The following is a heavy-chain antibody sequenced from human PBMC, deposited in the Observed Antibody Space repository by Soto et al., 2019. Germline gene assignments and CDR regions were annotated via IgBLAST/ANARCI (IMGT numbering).Heavy chain of an antibody. CDR1: GGSISSGGYY. CDR2: IYYSGST. CDR3: ARVNDYGDYSNY. D-gene: IGHD4-17*01. V-gene: IGHV4-31*03. Sequence: ASETLSLTCTVSGGSISSGGYYWSWIRQHPGKGLEWIGYIYYSGSTYYNPSLKSRVTISVDTSKNQFSLKLSSVTAADTAVYYCARVNDYGDYSNYWGQGTLVTVSS. J-gene: IGHJ4*02.